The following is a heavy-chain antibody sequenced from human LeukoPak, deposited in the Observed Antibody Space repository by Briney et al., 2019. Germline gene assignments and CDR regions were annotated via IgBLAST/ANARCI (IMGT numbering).Heavy chain of an antibody. Sequence: PGGSLRLSCAASGFTFSSYGMHWVRQAPGQGLERVAVISYDGSNKYYADSVKGRFTISRDNSKNTLYLQMNSLRAEDTAVYYCAHGYCSGGSCSRPPDYWGQGTLVTVSS. D-gene: IGHD2-15*01. CDR2: ISYDGSNK. V-gene: IGHV3-30*03. CDR3: AHGYCSGGSCSRPPDY. CDR1: GFTFSSYG. J-gene: IGHJ4*02.